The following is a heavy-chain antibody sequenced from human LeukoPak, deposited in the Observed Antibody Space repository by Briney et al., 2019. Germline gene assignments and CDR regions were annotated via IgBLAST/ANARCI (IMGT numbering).Heavy chain of an antibody. Sequence: PSETLSLTCAVSGGSISSGGYSWSWIRQPPGKGLEWIGYIYHSGSTYYNPSLKSRVTISVDRSKNQFSLKLSSVTAADTAVYYCARGYCSGGSCPVDYWGQGTLVTVSS. D-gene: IGHD2-15*01. CDR3: ARGYCSGGSCPVDY. CDR1: GGSISSGGYS. CDR2: IYHSGST. J-gene: IGHJ4*02. V-gene: IGHV4-30-2*01.